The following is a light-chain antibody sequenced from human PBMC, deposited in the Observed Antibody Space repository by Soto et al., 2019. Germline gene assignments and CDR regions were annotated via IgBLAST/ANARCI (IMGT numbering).Light chain of an antibody. CDR1: QSVSSY. CDR3: QQRSVWPLT. Sequence: EIVMTQSPATLSVSPGERATLSCRASQSVSSYLAWYQQKPGQAPRLLIYDASNRATGIPARFSGSGSGTDFTLTISSLEPEDFAVYYCQQRSVWPLTFGGGTKVDI. CDR2: DAS. J-gene: IGKJ4*01. V-gene: IGKV3-11*01.